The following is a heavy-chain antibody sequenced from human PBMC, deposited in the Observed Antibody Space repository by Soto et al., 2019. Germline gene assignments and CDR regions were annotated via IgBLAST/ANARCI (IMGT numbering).Heavy chain of an antibody. CDR3: ELGYCSGGSCYSSDY. V-gene: IGHV1-69*13. CDR2: IIPIFGTA. Sequence: SVKVSCKASGGTFSSYAISWVRQAPGQGLEWMGGIIPIFGTANYAQKFQGRVTITADESTSTAYMELSSLRSEDTAVYYCELGYCSGGSCYSSDYWGQGTLVTVSS. D-gene: IGHD2-15*01. CDR1: GGTFSSYA. J-gene: IGHJ4*02.